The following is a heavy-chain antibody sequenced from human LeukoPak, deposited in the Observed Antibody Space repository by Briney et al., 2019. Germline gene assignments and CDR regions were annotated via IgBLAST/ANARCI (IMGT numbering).Heavy chain of an antibody. Sequence: ASVKVSCKASGYTFTSYGISWVRQSPGQGLEWMGWISAYNGNTNYAQTLQGRVTMTTDTSTSTAYMELRSLRSDDTAVYYCARDHRGIEWELAKTDCDYWGQGTLVTVSS. J-gene: IGHJ4*02. CDR1: GYTFTSYG. CDR3: ARDHRGIEWELAKTDCDY. V-gene: IGHV1-18*01. CDR2: ISAYNGNT. D-gene: IGHD1-26*01.